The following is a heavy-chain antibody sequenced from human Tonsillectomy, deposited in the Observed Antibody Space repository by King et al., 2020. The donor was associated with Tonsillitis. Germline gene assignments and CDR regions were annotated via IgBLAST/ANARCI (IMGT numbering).Heavy chain of an antibody. Sequence: QLQESGPGLVKPSQTLSLTCTVSGGSISSGGYYWSWIRQHPRKGLEWIGYIYYSGSTYYNPSLKSRVTISVDTSKNQFSLKLSSVTAADTAVYYCARVAGATTSDAFDIWGQGTMVTVSS. D-gene: IGHD1-26*01. CDR3: ARVAGATTSDAFDI. CDR1: GGSISSGGYY. CDR2: IYYSGST. V-gene: IGHV4-31*03. J-gene: IGHJ3*02.